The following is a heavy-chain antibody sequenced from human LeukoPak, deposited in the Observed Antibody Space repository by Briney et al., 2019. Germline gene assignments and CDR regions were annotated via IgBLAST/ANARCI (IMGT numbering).Heavy chain of an antibody. CDR3: AGDYYGFV. CDR2: IYYSGST. J-gene: IGHJ6*02. D-gene: IGHD3-10*01. Sequence: SETLSLTCTVSGGSISSYYWSWIRQPPGKGLEWIGYIYYSGSTNYNPSLKSRVTISVDTSKNQFSLKLSSVTAADTAVYYCAGDYYGFVWDQGTTVTVSS. CDR1: GGSISSYY. V-gene: IGHV4-59*12.